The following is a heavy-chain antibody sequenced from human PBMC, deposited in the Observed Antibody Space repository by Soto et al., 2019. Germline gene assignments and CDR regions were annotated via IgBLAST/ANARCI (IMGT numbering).Heavy chain of an antibody. J-gene: IGHJ4*02. V-gene: IGHV1-69*02. CDR1: GGTFSSYT. CDR3: AMEYCSSTSCYRDY. Sequence: SVKVSCTASGGTFSSYTISWVRQAPGQGLEWMGRIIPILGIANYAQKFQGRVTITADKSTSTAYMELSSLRSEDTAVYYCAMEYCSSTSCYRDYWGQGTLVTVS. D-gene: IGHD2-2*02. CDR2: IIPILGIA.